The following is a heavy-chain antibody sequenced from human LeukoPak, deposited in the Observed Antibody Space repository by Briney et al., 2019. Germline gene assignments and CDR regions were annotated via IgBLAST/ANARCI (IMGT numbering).Heavy chain of an antibody. Sequence: GASVTVSCKASGYSFTDHHILWVRQAPRQGLEWMGWISAYNGNTYSAQKLQGRVTMTTDTSTSTAYMELRTLRSDDTAVYYCARDTYGSYFYYYMDVWGKGTTVTVSS. D-gene: IGHD3-10*01. CDR1: GYSFTDHH. J-gene: IGHJ6*03. CDR2: ISAYNGNT. CDR3: ARDTYGSYFYYYMDV. V-gene: IGHV1-18*04.